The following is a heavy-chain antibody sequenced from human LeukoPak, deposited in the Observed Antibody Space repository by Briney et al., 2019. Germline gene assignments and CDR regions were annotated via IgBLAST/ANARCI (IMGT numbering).Heavy chain of an antibody. D-gene: IGHD1-1*01. CDR1: GFTFSSYA. Sequence: GGSLRLSCAASGFTFSSYAMSWVRQAPGQGLEWVSAISGSGGSTYCADSVKGRFTISRDNSKNTLYLQMNSLRAEDTAVYYCAKHRKMNDPTKYYYYMDVWGKGTTVTVSS. CDR3: AKHRKMNDPTKYYYYMDV. CDR2: ISGSGGST. V-gene: IGHV3-23*01. J-gene: IGHJ6*03.